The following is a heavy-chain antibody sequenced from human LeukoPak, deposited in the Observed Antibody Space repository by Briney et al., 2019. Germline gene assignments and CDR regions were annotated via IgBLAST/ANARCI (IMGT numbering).Heavy chain of an antibody. CDR2: IYYSGST. V-gene: IGHV4-39*01. CDR3: ASESGPINDAFDI. D-gene: IGHD3-3*01. CDR1: GGSISSSSYY. J-gene: IGHJ3*02. Sequence: PSETLSLTCTVSGGSISSSSYYWGWIRQPPGKGLEWIGSIYYSGSTYYNPSLKSRVTISVDTSKNQFSLKLSSVTAADTAVYYCASESGPINDAFDIWGQGTMVTVSS.